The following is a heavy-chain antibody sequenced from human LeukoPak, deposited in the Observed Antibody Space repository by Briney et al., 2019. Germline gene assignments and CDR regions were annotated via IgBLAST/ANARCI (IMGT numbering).Heavy chain of an antibody. V-gene: IGHV1-69*04. CDR1: GGTFSSYA. CDR3: ARERMGVAATQDWFDP. J-gene: IGHJ5*02. D-gene: IGHD2-15*01. Sequence: PAASVKVSCTASGGTFSSYAISWVRQAPGQGLEWMGRIIPILGIANYAQKFQGRVTITADKSTSTAYMELSSLRSEDTAVYYCARERMGVAATQDWFDPWGQGTLVTVSS. CDR2: IIPILGIA.